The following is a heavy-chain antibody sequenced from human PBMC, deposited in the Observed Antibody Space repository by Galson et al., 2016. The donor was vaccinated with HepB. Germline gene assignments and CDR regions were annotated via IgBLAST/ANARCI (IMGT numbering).Heavy chain of an antibody. V-gene: IGHV3-74*01. J-gene: IGHJ4*02. D-gene: IGHD7-27*01. Sequence: SVRLSCAASGFILSNNWMHWVRQAPGKGLVWVARVNEDGSHINHADSVRGRFTISRDIAKNTLYLQMNSLRVEDTAVYYCSRVFTGERDSWGQGTLVTVSS. CDR3: SRVFTGERDS. CDR2: VNEDGSHI. CDR1: GFILSNNW.